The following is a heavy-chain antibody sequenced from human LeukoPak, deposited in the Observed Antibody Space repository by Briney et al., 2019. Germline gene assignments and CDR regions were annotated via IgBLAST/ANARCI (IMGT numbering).Heavy chain of an antibody. Sequence: GGSLRLSCAASGFTFSSYGMHWVRQAPGKGLEWMAFTRYDGSEKWYADSVKGRFTISRDNSKNTLYLQMSTLRPEDTAVYYCAKDNSGWAFDYWGRGTLVTVSS. J-gene: IGHJ4*02. CDR2: TRYDGSEK. CDR1: GFTFSSYG. V-gene: IGHV3-30*02. CDR3: AKDNSGWAFDY. D-gene: IGHD6-19*01.